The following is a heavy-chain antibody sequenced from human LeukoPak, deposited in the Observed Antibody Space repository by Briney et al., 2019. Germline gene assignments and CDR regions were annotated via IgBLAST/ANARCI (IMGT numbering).Heavy chain of an antibody. V-gene: IGHV3-7*03. CDR1: GFTFSNYW. J-gene: IGHJ4*02. CDR3: ARSVVVAADFDY. Sequence: GGSLRLSCAASGFTFSNYWMTWVRQAPGKGLEWVANIKQDGSEKYYVDSVKGRFTISRDNAKNSLYVQMNSLRAEDTALYYCARSVVVAADFDYWGQGTLVTVSS. D-gene: IGHD2-15*01. CDR2: IKQDGSEK.